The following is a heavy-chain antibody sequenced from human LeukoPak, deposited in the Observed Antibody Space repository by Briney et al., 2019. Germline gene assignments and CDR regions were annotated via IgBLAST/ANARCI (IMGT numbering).Heavy chain of an antibody. D-gene: IGHD2-8*01. Sequence: ASVKVSCKASGYTFTGYYMHWVRQAPGQGLEWMGWINPNSGGTNYAQKFQGRVTMTRDTSISTAYMELSRLRSDDTAVYYCARGVSSYPTDAFDIWGQGTMVTVSS. CDR3: ARGVSSYPTDAFDI. CDR1: GYTFTGYY. V-gene: IGHV1-2*02. J-gene: IGHJ3*02. CDR2: INPNSGGT.